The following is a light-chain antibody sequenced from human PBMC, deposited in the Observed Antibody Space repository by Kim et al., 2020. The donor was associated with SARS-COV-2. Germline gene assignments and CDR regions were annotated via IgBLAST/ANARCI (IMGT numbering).Light chain of an antibody. CDR1: QGISSSF. J-gene: IGKJ1*01. Sequence: EIVLTQSPGTLSLSPGERATLSCRASQGISSSFLAWYQQKPGQAPRLLIYGASSRATGISDRFSGSGSGTDFTLTITRLEPEDFAVYYCHQYGSSPSTFGQGTKVDIK. CDR3: HQYGSSPST. CDR2: GAS. V-gene: IGKV3-20*01.